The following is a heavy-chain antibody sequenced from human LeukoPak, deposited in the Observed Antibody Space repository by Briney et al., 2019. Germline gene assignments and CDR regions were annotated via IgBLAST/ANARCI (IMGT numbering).Heavy chain of an antibody. CDR2: FDPEDGET. CDR1: GYTLTELS. CDR3: ATSPPGYSSGWYDY. V-gene: IGHV1-24*01. D-gene: IGHD6-19*01. J-gene: IGHJ4*02. Sequence: ASVKVSFKVSGYTLTELSMHWVRQAPGKGLEWMGGFDPEDGETIYPQKFQGRVTMTEDTSTDTAYMELSSLRSEDTAVYYCATSPPGYSSGWYDYWGQGTLVTVSS.